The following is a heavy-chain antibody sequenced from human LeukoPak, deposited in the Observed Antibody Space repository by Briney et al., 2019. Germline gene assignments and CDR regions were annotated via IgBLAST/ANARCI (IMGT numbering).Heavy chain of an antibody. D-gene: IGHD4-17*01. CDR2: IYHSGST. V-gene: IGHV4-38-2*02. CDR3: ASFGFMTTVTIGI. Sequence: PSQTLSLTCTVSGYSISSGYYWGWIRQPPGKGLEWIGSIYHSGSTYYNPSLKSRVTISVDTSKNQFSLKLSSVTAADTAVYYCASFGFMTTVTIGIWGQGTMVTVSS. CDR1: GYSISSGYY. J-gene: IGHJ3*02.